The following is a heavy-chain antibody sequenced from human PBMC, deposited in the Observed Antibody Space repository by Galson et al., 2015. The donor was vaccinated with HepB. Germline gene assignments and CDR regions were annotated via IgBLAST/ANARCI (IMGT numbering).Heavy chain of an antibody. CDR2: ISSSSSHI. J-gene: IGHJ4*02. D-gene: IGHD4-23*01. V-gene: IGHV3-21*01. CDR3: ARGYTTVVTPYY. Sequence: SLRLSCAASGFTFSSYSMNWVRQAPGKGLEWVSSISSSSSHIYYADSVKGRFTISRDNAKNSLYLQMNSLRAEDTAVYYCARGYTTVVTPYYWGQGTLVTVSS. CDR1: GFTFSSYS.